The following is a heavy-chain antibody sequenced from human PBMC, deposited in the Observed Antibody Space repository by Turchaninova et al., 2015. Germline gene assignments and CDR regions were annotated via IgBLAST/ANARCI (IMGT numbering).Heavy chain of an antibody. Sequence: YGMHWVRHTPAKGLEWVGLVWSDGTETKYTEYVEGRFTIARDNSENTVYLQMERLRVEDTAIYYCARGPNSSGVWYFDLWGRGTQVTVSP. CDR1: YG. V-gene: IGHV3-33*01. CDR2: VWSDGTET. CDR3: ARGPNSSGVWYFDL. J-gene: IGHJ2*01. D-gene: IGHD3-22*01.